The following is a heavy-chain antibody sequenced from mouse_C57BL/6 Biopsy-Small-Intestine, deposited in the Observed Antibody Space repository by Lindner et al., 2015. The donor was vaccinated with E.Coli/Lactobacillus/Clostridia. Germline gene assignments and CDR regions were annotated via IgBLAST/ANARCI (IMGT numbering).Heavy chain of an antibody. CDR1: GYTFTSYW. V-gene: IGHV1-55*01. J-gene: IGHJ3*01. CDR2: IYPGSGST. D-gene: IGHD2-4*01. CDR3: VNFDYDVGFAH. Sequence: VQLQESGAELVKPGASVKMSCKASGYTFTSYWITWVKQRPGQGLEWIGDIYPGSGSTNYNEKFKNKATLTVDTSSSTAYMQLSSLTSEDSAVYYCVNFDYDVGFAHWGLGTLVTVSA.